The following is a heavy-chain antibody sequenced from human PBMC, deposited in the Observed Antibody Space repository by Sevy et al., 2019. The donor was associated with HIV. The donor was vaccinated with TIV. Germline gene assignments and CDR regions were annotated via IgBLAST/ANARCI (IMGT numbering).Heavy chain of an antibody. CDR2: MNQDGTER. D-gene: IGHD3-16*01. J-gene: IGHJ4*02. Sequence: GGSLRLSCVASGFSFSTYWMTWVRQAPGKGLEWVATMNQDGTERDYVDSVKGRFTISRENPKTSLFLQMNSLSAEDTGVYYCVREGLGGFSYSLDCWGQGTLVTVSS. V-gene: IGHV3-7*01. CDR3: VREGLGGFSYSLDC. CDR1: GFSFSTYW.